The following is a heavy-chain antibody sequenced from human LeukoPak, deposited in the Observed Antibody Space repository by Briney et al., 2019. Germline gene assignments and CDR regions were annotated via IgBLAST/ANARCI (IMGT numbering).Heavy chain of an antibody. CDR1: GFTFRDYY. J-gene: IGHJ4*02. Sequence: GGSLRLSCAASGFTFRDYYMSWIRQAPGKELEWVSAISGSGGSTYYADSVKGRFTISRDNSKNTLYLQMNSLRAEDTAVYYCASDSSGWTGWHFFDYWGQGTLVTVSS. V-gene: IGHV3-23*01. CDR3: ASDSSGWTGWHFFDY. D-gene: IGHD6-19*01. CDR2: ISGSGGST.